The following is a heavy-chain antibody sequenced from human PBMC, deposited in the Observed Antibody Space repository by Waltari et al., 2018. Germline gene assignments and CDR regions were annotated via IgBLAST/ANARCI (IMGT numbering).Heavy chain of an antibody. Sequence: EVQLLESGGGLVQPGGSLRLSCAASGFTFSRCAMSWVRQAPGKGLEWVSAISGSGGSTYYADSVKGRFTISRDNSKNTLYLQMNSLRAEDTAVYYCAKDRGRTIAVAGDYWGQGTLVTVSS. V-gene: IGHV3-23*01. CDR2: ISGSGGST. CDR1: GFTFSRCA. J-gene: IGHJ4*02. D-gene: IGHD6-19*01. CDR3: AKDRGRTIAVAGDY.